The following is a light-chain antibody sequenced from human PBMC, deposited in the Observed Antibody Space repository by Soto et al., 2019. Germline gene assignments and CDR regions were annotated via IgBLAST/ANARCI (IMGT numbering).Light chain of an antibody. CDR2: DVS. J-gene: IGKJ2*01. Sequence: EIVMTQSPATLSVSPGERATLSCRASQSVSSNLAWYQQKPGQAPRLLIYDVSNRAAGIPARFSGSGSGTDFTLTISSLEPEDFAVYYCQQRTDWPPVYSFGQGTKLEIK. CDR1: QSVSSN. CDR3: QQRTDWPPVYS. V-gene: IGKV3-11*01.